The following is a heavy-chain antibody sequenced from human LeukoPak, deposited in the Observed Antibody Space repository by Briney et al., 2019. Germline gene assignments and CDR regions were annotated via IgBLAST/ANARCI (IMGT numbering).Heavy chain of an antibody. CDR2: ISGSGGST. Sequence: GGSLRLSCAASGFTFSSYAMSWVRQAPGKGLEWVSAISGSGGSTYYADSVKGRFTISRDNSKNTLYLQMNSLRAEDAAVYYCAKNPYCDYAFDYWGQGTLVTVSS. J-gene: IGHJ4*02. D-gene: IGHD4-17*01. CDR1: GFTFSSYA. V-gene: IGHV3-23*01. CDR3: AKNPYCDYAFDY.